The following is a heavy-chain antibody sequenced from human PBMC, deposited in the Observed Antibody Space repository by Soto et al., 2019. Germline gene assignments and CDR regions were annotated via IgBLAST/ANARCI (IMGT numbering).Heavy chain of an antibody. D-gene: IGHD6-19*01. CDR2: INAGNGNT. CDR3: ARVSGWYFLDY. V-gene: IGHV1-3*01. J-gene: IGHJ4*02. CDR1: GYTFTSYG. Sequence: ASVKVSCKASGYTFTSYGSSWVRQAPGQGLEWMGWINAGNGNTKYSQKFQGRVTITRDTSASTVYMELSSLRSEDTAVYYCARVSGWYFLDYWGQGTLVTVSS.